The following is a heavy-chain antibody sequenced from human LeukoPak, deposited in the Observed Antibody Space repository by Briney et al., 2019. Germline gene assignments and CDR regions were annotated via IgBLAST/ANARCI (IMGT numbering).Heavy chain of an antibody. CDR2: ISWNSVL. CDR1: GFTFDDYA. J-gene: IGHJ4*02. D-gene: IGHD3-16*01. CDR3: SGGSRFVDY. Sequence: GRSLRLSCAASGFTFDDYAIHWVRQAPGKGLEWVSGISWNSVLGYANSVKGRFTISRDNAKNSLFLQMNSLRVEDTAVYYCSGGSRFVDYWGQGTLVTVSS. V-gene: IGHV3-9*01.